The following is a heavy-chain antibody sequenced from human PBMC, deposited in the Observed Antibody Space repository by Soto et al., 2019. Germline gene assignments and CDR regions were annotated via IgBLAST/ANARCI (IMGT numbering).Heavy chain of an antibody. V-gene: IGHV1-8*01. CDR2: MNPNSGNT. CDR3: ARERTYFGDY. Sequence: QVQLVQSGAEVKKPGASVKVSCKASGYTFTSYDINWLRQATGQGLEWMGWMNPNSGNTGYAQKFKGRVTMTRNTSIITAYMELSSLRSEDTAVSYCARERTYFGDYWGQGTLVTVSS. J-gene: IGHJ4*02. CDR1: GYTFTSYD. D-gene: IGHD3-9*01.